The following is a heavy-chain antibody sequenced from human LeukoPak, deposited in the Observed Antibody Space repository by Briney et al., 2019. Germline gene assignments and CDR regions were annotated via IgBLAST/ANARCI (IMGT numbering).Heavy chain of an antibody. CDR1: GGSITGYY. Sequence: SETLSLTCTVSGGSITGYYWSWIRQPPGKGLEWIGEINHSGSTNYNPSLKSRVTISVDTSKNQFSLKLSSVTAADTAVYYCARISRLFRDFDYWGQGTLVTVSS. V-gene: IGHV4-34*01. D-gene: IGHD3-10*02. J-gene: IGHJ4*02. CDR2: INHSGST. CDR3: ARISRLFRDFDY.